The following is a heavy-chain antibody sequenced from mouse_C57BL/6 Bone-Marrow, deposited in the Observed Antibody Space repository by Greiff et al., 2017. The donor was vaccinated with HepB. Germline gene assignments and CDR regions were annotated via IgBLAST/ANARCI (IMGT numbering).Heavy chain of an antibody. V-gene: IGHV10-1*01. Sequence: VMLVESGGGLVQPKGSLKLSCAASGFSFNTYAMNWVRQAPGKGLEWVARIRSKSNNYATYYADSVKDRFTISRDDSESMLYLQMNNLKTEDTAMYYCVRQRTVVAHWYFDVWGTGTTVTVSS. CDR2: IRSKSNNYAT. D-gene: IGHD1-1*02. CDR3: VRQRTVVAHWYFDV. CDR1: GFSFNTYA. J-gene: IGHJ1*03.